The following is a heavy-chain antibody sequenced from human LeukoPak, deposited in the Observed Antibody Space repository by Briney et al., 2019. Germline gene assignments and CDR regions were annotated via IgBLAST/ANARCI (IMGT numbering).Heavy chain of an antibody. CDR3: ARDRDIWFGESNYYYYMDV. CDR1: GGTFSSYA. V-gene: IGHV1-69*06. Sequence: GASVKVSCKASGGTFSSYAISWVRQAPGQGLEWMGRIIPIFGTANYAQKFQGRVTITADKPTSTAYMELSSLRSEDTAVYYCARDRDIWFGESNYYYYMDVWGKGTTVTVSS. J-gene: IGHJ6*03. CDR2: IIPIFGTA. D-gene: IGHD3-10*01.